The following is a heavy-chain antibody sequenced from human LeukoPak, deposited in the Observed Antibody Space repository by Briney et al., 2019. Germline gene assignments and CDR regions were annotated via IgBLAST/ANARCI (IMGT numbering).Heavy chain of an antibody. CDR1: GGTFSSYA. V-gene: IGHV3-53*01. CDR3: ARDMYPTVAIGSFDI. CDR2: IYSGGVT. D-gene: IGHD2-21*01. J-gene: IGHJ3*02. Sequence: ASVKVSCKASGGTFSSYAISWVRQAPGKGLEWVSVIYSGGVTYYADSVKGRFTISRDNSKNTLYLQMNSLRAEDTAVYYCARDMYPTVAIGSFDIWGQGTMVTVSS.